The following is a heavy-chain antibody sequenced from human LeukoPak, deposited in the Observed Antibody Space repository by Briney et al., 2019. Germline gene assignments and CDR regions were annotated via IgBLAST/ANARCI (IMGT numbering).Heavy chain of an antibody. CDR1: GFTFSTYS. V-gene: IGHV3-21*01. CDR2: ISSISSYI. CDR3: ARERGGIDAFDI. D-gene: IGHD2-15*01. Sequence: PGGSLRLSCAASGFTFSTYSMNWVRQAPGKGLEWVSSISSISSYIYYADSVKGRFTISRDNAKNSLYLQMNSLRAEDTAVYYCARERGGIDAFDIWGQGTMVTVSS. J-gene: IGHJ3*02.